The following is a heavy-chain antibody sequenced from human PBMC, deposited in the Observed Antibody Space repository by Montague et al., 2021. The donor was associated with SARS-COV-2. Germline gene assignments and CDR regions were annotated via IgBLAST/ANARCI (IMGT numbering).Heavy chain of an antibody. CDR1: GGSISSGSYY. Sequence: TLSLTCTASGGSISSGSYYWSWIRQPAGKGLEWIGRIYSSGSTNYNPSLKSRVTMSVDTSKNQFSLKVSSVTAADTAVHYCARDYGDYSYYYGLDVWGQGTTVTVSS. D-gene: IGHD4-17*01. J-gene: IGHJ6*02. CDR2: IYSSGST. CDR3: ARDYGDYSYYYGLDV. V-gene: IGHV4-61*02.